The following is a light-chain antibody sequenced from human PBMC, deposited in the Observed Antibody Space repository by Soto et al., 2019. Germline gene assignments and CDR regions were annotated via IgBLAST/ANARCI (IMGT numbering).Light chain of an antibody. CDR3: QQRSNWPPVT. J-gene: IGKJ4*01. V-gene: IGKV3-11*01. Sequence: ELALTQSQATLSLSPGERATLSCRASQSINRHLAWYRQKPGQAPRLLIYDASNRATGIPARFSGSGCGADFTLTISSLEPEDFGVYYCQQRSNWPPVTFGGGTKVDIK. CDR1: QSINRH. CDR2: DAS.